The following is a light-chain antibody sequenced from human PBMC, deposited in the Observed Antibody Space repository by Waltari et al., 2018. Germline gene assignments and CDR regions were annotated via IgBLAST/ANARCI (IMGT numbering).Light chain of an antibody. V-gene: IGKV3-15*01. CDR2: GAS. Sequence: EIVMTQSPATLSVSPGERATLSCRASQSVSSNLAWYQQKPGQAPRLLIYGASTRATGIPARFSGSGSGTEFTLTIRGLQPEDFATYYCQQAKSFPLTFGGGTKVQIK. J-gene: IGKJ4*01. CDR3: QQAKSFPLT. CDR1: QSVSSN.